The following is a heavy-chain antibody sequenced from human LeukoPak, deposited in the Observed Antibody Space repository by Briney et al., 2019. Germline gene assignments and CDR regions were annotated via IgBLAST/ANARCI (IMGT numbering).Heavy chain of an antibody. CDR1: GAPISSYY. CDR3: ARVLAPARVAFDI. V-gene: IGHV4-59*01. CDR2: IYYSGST. J-gene: IGHJ3*02. Sequence: ASETLSLTCTVSGAPISSYYWSWIRQPPGKGLEWIGYIYYSGSTNYNPSLKSRVTISVDTSKKQFSLRLSSVTAADTAVYYCARVLAPARVAFDIWGQGTMVTVPS. D-gene: IGHD2-15*01.